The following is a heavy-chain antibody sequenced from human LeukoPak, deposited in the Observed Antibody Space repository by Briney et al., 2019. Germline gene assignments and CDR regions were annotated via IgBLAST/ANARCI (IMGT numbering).Heavy chain of an antibody. V-gene: IGHV4-34*01. CDR2: INHSGST. J-gene: IGHJ5*02. CDR1: GGSFSGYY. CDR3: ARHERCSSINCIYNWFDP. D-gene: IGHD2-2*01. Sequence: SGTLSLTCAVYGGSFSGYYWSWIRQPPGKGLEWIGEINHSGSTNYNPSLKSRVTIFVDPSKNQFSLNLRSVTAADTAVYYCARHERCSSINCIYNWFDPWGQGTLVIVSS.